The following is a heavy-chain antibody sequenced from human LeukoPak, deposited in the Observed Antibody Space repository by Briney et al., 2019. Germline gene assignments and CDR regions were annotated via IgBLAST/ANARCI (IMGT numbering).Heavy chain of an antibody. J-gene: IGHJ4*02. Sequence: ASVKVSCKXSGGTFSSYTISWVRQAPGQGLEWMGRIIPILGIANYAQKFQGRVTITADKSTSTAYTELSSLRSEDTAVYYCARGSSWLRLDYWGQGTLVTVSS. CDR2: IIPILGIA. CDR1: GGTFSSYT. D-gene: IGHD6-13*01. V-gene: IGHV1-69*02. CDR3: ARGSSWLRLDY.